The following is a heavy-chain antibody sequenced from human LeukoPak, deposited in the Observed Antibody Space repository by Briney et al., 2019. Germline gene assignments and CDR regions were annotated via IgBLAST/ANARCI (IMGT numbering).Heavy chain of an antibody. Sequence: SETLSLTCAVYGGSFRGYYWSWLRQPPGKGLEWIGEINHSGSTNYNPSLKSRVTISVDTSKNQFSLELSSVTAADTAVYYCAGQRRGGYDQYYFDYWGQGTLVTVSS. D-gene: IGHD5-12*01. CDR3: AGQRRGGYDQYYFDY. J-gene: IGHJ4*02. CDR1: GGSFRGYY. CDR2: INHSGST. V-gene: IGHV4-34*01.